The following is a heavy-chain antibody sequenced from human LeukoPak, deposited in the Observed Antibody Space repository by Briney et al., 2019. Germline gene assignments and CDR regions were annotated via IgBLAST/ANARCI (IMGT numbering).Heavy chain of an antibody. Sequence: TGGSLRLSCAASGFTLDDYGMNWARHPRGKGMEWVSSINWNDGSTGYADSVKGRFSISRDNANNSLYLQMHSLRAEDTALYDCARAGGAYDSSGYLSFDDWGQGTLVTVSS. CDR3: ARAGGAYDSSGYLSFDD. V-gene: IGHV3-20*01. CDR2: INWNDGST. J-gene: IGHJ4*01. CDR1: GFTLDDYG. D-gene: IGHD3-22*01.